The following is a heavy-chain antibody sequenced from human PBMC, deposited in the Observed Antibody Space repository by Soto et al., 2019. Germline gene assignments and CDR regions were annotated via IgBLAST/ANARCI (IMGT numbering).Heavy chain of an antibody. J-gene: IGHJ3*02. V-gene: IGHV3-21*01. CDR2: ISSSSSYI. D-gene: IGHD3-9*01. CDR1: GFTFSSYS. CDR3: ARYLPQALHLRYFDWLLLGRAFDI. Sequence: GGSLRLSCAASGFTFSSYSMNWVRQAPGKGLEWVSSISSSSSYIYYADSVKGRFTISRDNAKNSLYLQMNSLRAEDTAVYYCARYLPQALHLRYFDWLLLGRAFDIWGQGTMVTVSS.